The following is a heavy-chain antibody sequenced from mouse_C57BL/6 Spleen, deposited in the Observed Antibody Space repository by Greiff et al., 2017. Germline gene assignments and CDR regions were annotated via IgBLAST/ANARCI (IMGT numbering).Heavy chain of an antibody. V-gene: IGHV1-80*01. D-gene: IGHD4-1*01. CDR2: IYPGDGDT. Sequence: VMLVESGAELVKPGASVKISCKASGYAFSSYWMNWVKQRPGKGLEWIGQIYPGDGDTNYNGKFKGKATLTADKSSSTAYMQLSSLTSEDSAVYFCARSSTGGRDYWGQGTTLTVSS. CDR1: GYAFSSYW. J-gene: IGHJ2*01. CDR3: ARSSTGGRDY.